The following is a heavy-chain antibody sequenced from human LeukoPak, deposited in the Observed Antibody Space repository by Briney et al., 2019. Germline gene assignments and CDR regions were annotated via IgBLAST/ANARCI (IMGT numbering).Heavy chain of an antibody. V-gene: IGHV3-23*01. D-gene: IGHD4-17*01. J-gene: IGHJ4*02. CDR2: ISNSGGST. Sequence: GGSLRLSCAASGFTFSSYAMSWVRQAPGKGLEWVSVISNSGGSTFYADSVKGRFTISRDNSMNTLYLQMDSLRAEDTAVYYCAKALLTTVTEFDYWGQGTLVTVSS. CDR3: AKALLTTVTEFDY. CDR1: GFTFSSYA.